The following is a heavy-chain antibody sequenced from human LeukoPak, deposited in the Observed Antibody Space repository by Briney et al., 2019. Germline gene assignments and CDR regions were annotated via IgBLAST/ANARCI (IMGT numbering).Heavy chain of an antibody. CDR2: ISGSGGSA. J-gene: IGHJ6*02. CDR1: GFTFSSYA. V-gene: IGHV3-23*01. Sequence: GGSLRLSCAASGFTFSSYAMSWVRQAPGKGLEWVSAISGSGGSAYYADSVKGRFTISRDNSKNTLYLQMNSLRAEDTAVYYCAKVQTGDRYYYYGMDVWGQGTTVTVSS. CDR3: AKVQTGDRYYYYGMDV. D-gene: IGHD7-27*01.